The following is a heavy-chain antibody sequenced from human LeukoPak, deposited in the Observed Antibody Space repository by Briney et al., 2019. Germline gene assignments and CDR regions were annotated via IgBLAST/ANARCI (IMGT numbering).Heavy chain of an antibody. J-gene: IGHJ6*04. D-gene: IGHD3-10*02. V-gene: IGHV3-48*03. CDR2: ISSSGSTI. Sequence: GGSLRLSCAASGLTFSSYEMNWVRQAPGKGLEWVSYISSSGSTIYYADSVKGRFTISRDNAKNSLYLQMNSQRAEDTAVYYCAELGITMIGGVWGKGTTVTISS. CDR1: GLTFSSYE. CDR3: AELGITMIGGV.